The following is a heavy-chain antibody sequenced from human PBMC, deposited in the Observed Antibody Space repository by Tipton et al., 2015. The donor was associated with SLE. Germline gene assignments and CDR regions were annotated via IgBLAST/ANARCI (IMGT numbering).Heavy chain of an antibody. CDR3: ARDSTGP. Sequence: LRLSCTVSGGSISSHYWSWIRQPPGKGLEWIGYIYYSGSTNYNPSLKSRVTIPVDTSKNQFSLKLSSVTAADTAVYYCARDSTGPWGQGTLVTVSS. CDR1: GGSISSHY. J-gene: IGHJ4*02. D-gene: IGHD4-11*01. V-gene: IGHV4-59*11. CDR2: IYYSGST.